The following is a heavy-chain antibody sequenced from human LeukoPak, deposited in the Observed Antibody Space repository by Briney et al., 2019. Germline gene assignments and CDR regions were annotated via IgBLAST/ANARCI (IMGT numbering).Heavy chain of an antibody. Sequence: GGSLRLSCAASGFTFSTYWMTWVRQAPGKGLEWVATVKHDGSAKYYVDSVKGRFTISRDNAKNSLYLQMNSLRAEDTTVYYCARGSRYFDYWGQGTLVTVSS. CDR1: GFTFSTYW. CDR2: VKHDGSAK. D-gene: IGHD1-14*01. J-gene: IGHJ4*02. V-gene: IGHV3-7*01. CDR3: ARGSRYFDY.